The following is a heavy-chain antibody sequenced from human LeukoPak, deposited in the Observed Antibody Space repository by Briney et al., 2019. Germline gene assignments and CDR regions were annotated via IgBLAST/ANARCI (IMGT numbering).Heavy chain of an antibody. J-gene: IGHJ6*02. V-gene: IGHV3-33*01. CDR2: IWSDGINK. D-gene: IGHD4-17*01. CDR1: GFSFSSYG. CDR3: ARSTTVTTFSYGMDV. Sequence: GGSLRLSCAPSGFSFSSYGMHWVRQAPGKGLEWVAFIWSDGINKDHADSVKGRFTISRDNSKNTLYLQMNSLRTEDTAVYYCARSTTVTTFSYGMDVWGQGTTVTVSS.